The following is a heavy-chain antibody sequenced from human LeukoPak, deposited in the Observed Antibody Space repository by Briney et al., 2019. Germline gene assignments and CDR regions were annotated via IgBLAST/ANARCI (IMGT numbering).Heavy chain of an antibody. D-gene: IGHD5-18*01. CDR3: ARVGTAMAKGYYFDY. CDR2: IYSGGST. CDR1: GFTVSSSY. Sequence: GGSLRLSCAASGFTVSSSYMSWVRQAPGKGLEWVSVIYSGGSTYYADSVKGRFTISRDNSKNTLYLQMNSLRAEDTAVYYCARVGTAMAKGYYFDYWGQGTLVTVSS. J-gene: IGHJ4*02. V-gene: IGHV3-53*01.